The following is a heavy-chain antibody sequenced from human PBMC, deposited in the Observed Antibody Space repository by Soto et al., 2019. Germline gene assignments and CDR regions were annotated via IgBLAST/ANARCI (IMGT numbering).Heavy chain of an antibody. CDR1: GFTFSSYW. J-gene: IGHJ4*02. Sequence: GGSLRLSCAASGFTFSSYWMSWVRQAPGKGLEWVANIKQDGSEKYYVDSGKGRFTISRDNAKNSLYLQMNSLRAEETAVYYCARDPAFGSVDYWGQGTLVTVSS. V-gene: IGHV3-7*01. D-gene: IGHD2-15*01. CDR3: ARDPAFGSVDY. CDR2: IKQDGSEK.